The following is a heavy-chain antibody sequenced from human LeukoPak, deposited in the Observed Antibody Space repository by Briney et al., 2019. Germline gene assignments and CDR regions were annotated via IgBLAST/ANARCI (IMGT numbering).Heavy chain of an antibody. CDR2: IHDTGST. J-gene: IGHJ4*02. Sequence: EPSETLSLTCSDSGGSLSSQYWSWIRQPPGKGLELIGHIHDTGSTFYNPSLRGRVTISLDTSNNQFSLKLTSMTAADTAVYYCARFSSGCSTSSCYLTYWGQGTL. V-gene: IGHV4-59*11. CDR3: ARFSSGCSTSSCYLTY. CDR1: GGSLSSQY. D-gene: IGHD2-2*01.